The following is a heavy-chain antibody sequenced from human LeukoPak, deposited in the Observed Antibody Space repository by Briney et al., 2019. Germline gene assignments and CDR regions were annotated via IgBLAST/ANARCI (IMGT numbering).Heavy chain of an antibody. Sequence: SETPSLTCTVSGDSISANFWSWVRQPPGKGLEWIGYIYYSGDTNYNPSLKGRVTISIDTSKNQFSLRLNSVTAADTAVYYCARKEGTHWGQGTLVAVSS. CDR2: IYYSGDT. V-gene: IGHV4-59*01. CDR3: ARKEGTH. D-gene: IGHD1-1*01. CDR1: GDSISANF. J-gene: IGHJ4*02.